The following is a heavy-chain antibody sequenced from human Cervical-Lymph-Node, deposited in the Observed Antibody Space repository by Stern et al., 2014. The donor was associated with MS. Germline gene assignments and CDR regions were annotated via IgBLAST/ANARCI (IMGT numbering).Heavy chain of an antibody. CDR1: GYSFTSYW. D-gene: IGHD4-17*01. V-gene: IGHV5-51*01. CDR2: IYPGDSDT. CDR3: ARVWEDYGENWFDP. J-gene: IGHJ5*02. Sequence: EVQLVESGAEVKKPGESLKISCKGSGYSFTSYWIGWVRQMPGKGLEGLGIIYPGDSDTKYSPSFQGQVTISADKSISTAYLQWSSLKASDTAMYYCARVWEDYGENWFDPWGQGTLVTVSS.